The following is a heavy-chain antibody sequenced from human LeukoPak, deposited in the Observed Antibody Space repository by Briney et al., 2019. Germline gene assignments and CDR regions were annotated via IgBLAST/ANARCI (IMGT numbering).Heavy chain of an antibody. J-gene: IGHJ5*02. Sequence: GASVKASCKASGYTFTSYDINWVRRATGQGLEWMGWMNPNSGNTGYAQKFQGRVTMTSNTSISTAYMELSSLRSEDTAVYYCARGLRHGGSWLGEREGNWFDPWGQGTLVTVSS. CDR3: ARGLRHGGSWLGEREGNWFDP. V-gene: IGHV1-8*01. CDR1: GYTFTSYD. CDR2: MNPNSGNT. D-gene: IGHD3-10*01.